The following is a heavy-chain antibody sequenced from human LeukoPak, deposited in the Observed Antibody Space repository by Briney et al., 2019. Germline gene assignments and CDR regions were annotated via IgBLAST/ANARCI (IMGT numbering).Heavy chain of an antibody. CDR1: GGSLSSTNYY. D-gene: IGHD3-3*01. Sequence: SETLSPTCTVSGGSLSSTNYYWGWIRQPPGKGLEWIGSIYYSGSTYYNPSLKSRVTISVDTSKNQFSLKLSSVTAADTAVYYCATHTIFGVVSLYYFDYWGQGTLVTVSS. CDR3: ATHTIFGVVSLYYFDY. V-gene: IGHV4-39*01. J-gene: IGHJ4*02. CDR2: IYYSGST.